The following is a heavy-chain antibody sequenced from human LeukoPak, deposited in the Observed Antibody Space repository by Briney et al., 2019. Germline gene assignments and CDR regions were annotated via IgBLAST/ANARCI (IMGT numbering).Heavy chain of an antibody. D-gene: IGHD4-11*01. J-gene: IGHJ6*04. CDR2: TYYRSKWYN. V-gene: IGHV6-1*01. CDR1: GDSVSSNSAA. Sequence: SQTLSLTCAISGDSVSSNSAAWNWIRQSPSRGLEWLGRTYYRSKWYNDYALSVKSRITINPDTSKNQFSLQLDSVTPEDTAVYYCARDRLVTHVGILDVWGKGTTVTVSS. CDR3: ARDRLVTHVGILDV.